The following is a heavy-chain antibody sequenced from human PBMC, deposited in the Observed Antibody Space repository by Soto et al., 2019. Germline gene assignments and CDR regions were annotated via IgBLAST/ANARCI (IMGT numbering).Heavy chain of an antibody. CDR1: RGCVNIYD. D-gene: IGHD3-3*02. CDR2: IYYSESP. CDR3: AISVPASGFRELTVFAY. J-gene: IGHJ1*01. V-gene: IGHV4-59*08. Sequence: VSRGCVNIYDCGLILQTKGKGLEWIGYIYYSESPNYNPSLKGRVTISVDTSKNQLSLKLSSVIAADTAVYYCAISVPASGFRELTVFAYRVHGTLVTVS.